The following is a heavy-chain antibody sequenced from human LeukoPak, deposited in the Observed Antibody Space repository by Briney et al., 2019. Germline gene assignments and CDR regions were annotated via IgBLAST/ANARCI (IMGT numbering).Heavy chain of an antibody. Sequence: GGSLRLSCAASGFTFNTYGMSWVRQAPGKGLEWVSCIRDDGSSKYYADSVKGRFTISRDNSKNTLYLQMNSLRAEDTAVYYCAKSKSPAAAADHHDDFDIWGQGTMVTVSS. D-gene: IGHD6-13*01. V-gene: IGHV3-23*01. CDR2: IRDDGSSK. CDR1: GFTFNTYG. CDR3: AKSKSPAAAADHHDDFDI. J-gene: IGHJ3*02.